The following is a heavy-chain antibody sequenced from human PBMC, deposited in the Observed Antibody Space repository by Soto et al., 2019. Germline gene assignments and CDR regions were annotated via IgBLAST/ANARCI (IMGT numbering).Heavy chain of an antibody. D-gene: IGHD1-26*01. J-gene: IGHJ4*02. CDR3: ANIGTTSSVSLQRVFLGY. Sequence: SLILSWAASGLTFSSYAMSWVRQSPGKGLEWVSAIPGSGGSTYYAGSVKGRFTISRDNSKNTLYLQMNNLRVEDTAVDDWANIGTTSSVSLQRVFLGYWCQG. CDR2: IPGSGGST. CDR1: GLTFSSYA. V-gene: IGHV3-23*01.